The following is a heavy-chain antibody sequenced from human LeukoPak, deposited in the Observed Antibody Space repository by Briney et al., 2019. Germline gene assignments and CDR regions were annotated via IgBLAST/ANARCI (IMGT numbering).Heavy chain of an antibody. CDR3: AREPIFSGSYYRTFDAFDI. CDR1: GGSISSGSYY. J-gene: IGHJ3*02. CDR2: IYISGST. Sequence: SETLSLTCTVSGGSISSGSYYWSWIRQPAGKGLEWIGRIYISGSTNYNPSLRSRVTISVDTSKNQFSLRLSSVTAADTAVYYCAREPIFSGSYYRTFDAFDIWGQGTMVTVSS. D-gene: IGHD3-22*01. V-gene: IGHV4-61*02.